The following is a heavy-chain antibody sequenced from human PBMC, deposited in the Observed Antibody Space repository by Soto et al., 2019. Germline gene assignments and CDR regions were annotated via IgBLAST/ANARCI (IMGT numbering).Heavy chain of an antibody. CDR2: ISYDGSNK. V-gene: IGHV3-30-3*01. CDR1: GFTFSSYA. D-gene: IGHD2-15*01. CDR3: ARLYCSASSCYSVGAFDI. J-gene: IGHJ3*02. Sequence: GGSLRLSCAASGFTFSSYAMHWVRQAPGKGLEWVAVISYDGSNKYYADSVKGRFTISRDNSKSTLYLQMNSLRAEDTAVYYCARLYCSASSCYSVGAFDIRGQGTMVTVSS.